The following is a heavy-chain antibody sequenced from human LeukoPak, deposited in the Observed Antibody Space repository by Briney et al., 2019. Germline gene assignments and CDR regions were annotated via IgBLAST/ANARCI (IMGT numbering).Heavy chain of an antibody. J-gene: IGHJ4*02. CDR2: ISSSGSTI. D-gene: IGHD5-12*01. CDR1: GFTFSSYE. CDR3: ARDLSGYDYFDY. V-gene: IGHV3-48*03. Sequence: GGSLTLSCAPSGFTFSSYEMNWVRQAPGKGLEGVSYISSSGSTIYYADSVKGRFTISRDNAKNSMYLQMNSLRAEDTAVYYCARDLSGYDYFDYWGQGTLVTVSS.